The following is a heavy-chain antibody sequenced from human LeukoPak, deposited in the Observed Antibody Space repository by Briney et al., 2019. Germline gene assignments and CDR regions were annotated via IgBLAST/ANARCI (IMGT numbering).Heavy chain of an antibody. J-gene: IGHJ4*02. CDR1: GYTFTNYY. CDR3: ASLEGYCSGGSCYTFDY. V-gene: IGHV1-2*06. Sequence: GASVKVSCKASGYTFTNYYMHWVRQAPGRGLEWMGRISPNSGGTNYAQKFQGRVTMTRDTSISTAYMELSRLRSDDTAVYYCASLEGYCSGGSCYTFDYWGQGTLVTASS. D-gene: IGHD2-15*01. CDR2: ISPNSGGT.